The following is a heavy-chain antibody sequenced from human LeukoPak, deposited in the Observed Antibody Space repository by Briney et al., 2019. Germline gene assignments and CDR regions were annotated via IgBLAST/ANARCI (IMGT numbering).Heavy chain of an antibody. V-gene: IGHV4-38-2*02. D-gene: IGHD3-22*01. CDR1: GYSISSGYY. Sequence: PSETLSLTCTVSGYSISSGYYWGWIRQPPGKGLEWIGSIYHSGSTYYNPSLKSRVTISVDTSKNQFSLKLSSVTAADTAVYYCARSAEDDSSGYYVNWGQGTLVTVSS. CDR2: IYHSGST. J-gene: IGHJ4*02. CDR3: ARSAEDDSSGYYVN.